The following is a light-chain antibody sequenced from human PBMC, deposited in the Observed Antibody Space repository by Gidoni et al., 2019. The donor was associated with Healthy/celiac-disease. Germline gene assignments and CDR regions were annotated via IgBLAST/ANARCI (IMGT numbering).Light chain of an antibody. V-gene: IGKV3-20*01. J-gene: IGKJ4*01. Sequence: EIVFTQSPGTLSLSPGERATLSCSASQSVSSSYLAWYQQKPGQAPRLLIYGASSRATGIPDRLSGSGAGTDFTLTISRLEPEDFAVYYCQQYGSSPITVGGGTKVEIK. CDR2: GAS. CDR1: QSVSSSY. CDR3: QQYGSSPIT.